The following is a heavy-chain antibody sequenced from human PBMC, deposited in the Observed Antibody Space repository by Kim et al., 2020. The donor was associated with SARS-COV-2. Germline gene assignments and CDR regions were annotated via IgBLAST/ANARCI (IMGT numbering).Heavy chain of an antibody. V-gene: IGHV1-69*01. J-gene: IGHJ4*02. D-gene: IGHD3-22*01. CDR2: A. Sequence: AIYAQKFQGRVTITADESTSTAYMGLSSRRSEDTAVYYCARRDSSGNFGYWGQGTLVTVSS. CDR3: ARRDSSGNFGY.